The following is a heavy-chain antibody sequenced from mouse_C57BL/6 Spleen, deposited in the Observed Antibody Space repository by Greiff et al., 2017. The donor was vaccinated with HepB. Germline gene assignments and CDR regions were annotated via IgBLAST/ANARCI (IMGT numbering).Heavy chain of an antibody. CDR1: GFSLTSYG. J-gene: IGHJ4*01. Sequence: QVHVKQSGPGLVQPSQCLSITCTVSGFSLTSYGVHWVRQSPGKGLEWLGVIWSGGSTDYNAAFISRLSISKDNSKSQVFFKMNSLQADDTAIYYCARDYYGSSGNAMDYWGQGTSVTVSS. CDR2: IWSGGST. D-gene: IGHD1-1*01. V-gene: IGHV2-2*01. CDR3: ARDYYGSSGNAMDY.